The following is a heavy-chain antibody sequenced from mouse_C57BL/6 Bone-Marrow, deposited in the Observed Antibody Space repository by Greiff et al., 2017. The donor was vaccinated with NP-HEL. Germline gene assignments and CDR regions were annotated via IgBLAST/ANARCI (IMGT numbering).Heavy chain of an antibody. V-gene: IGHV1-19*01. CDR3: ARDSSGYVYYYAMDN. CDR1: GYTFTDYY. D-gene: IGHD3-2*02. J-gene: IGHJ4*01. CDR2: INPYNGGT. Sequence: VQLQQSGPVLVKPGASVKMSCKASGYTFTDYYMNWVKQSHGKSLEWIGVINPYNGGTSYNQQFKGKATLTVDTSSSTAYMELNSLTSEDSAVYYCARDSSGYVYYYAMDNWGQGTSVTVSS.